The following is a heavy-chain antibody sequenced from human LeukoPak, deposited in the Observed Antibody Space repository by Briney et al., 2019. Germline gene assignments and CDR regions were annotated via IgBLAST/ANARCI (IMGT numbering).Heavy chain of an antibody. J-gene: IGHJ6*03. CDR3: ARDRYYYYMDV. CDR2: ISSSSSTI. Sequence: GGSLRLSCAASGFTFSSYRMNWVRQAPGKGLEWVSYISSSSSTIYYADSVKGRFTISRDNAKNSLYLQMNSLRAEDTAVYYCARDRYYYYMDVWGKGTTVTVSS. CDR1: GFTFSSYR. V-gene: IGHV3-48*01.